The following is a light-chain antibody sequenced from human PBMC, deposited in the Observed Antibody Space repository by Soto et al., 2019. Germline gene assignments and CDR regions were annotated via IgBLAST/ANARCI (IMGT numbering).Light chain of an antibody. CDR3: QHYNSYSEA. J-gene: IGKJ1*01. CDR1: QTISSW. CDR2: KAS. Sequence: DIQMTQSPSTLSGSVGDRVTITCRASQTISSWLAWYQQKPGKAPKLLIYKASTLKSGVPSRFSGSGSGTEFTLTHSSLQPDDFATYYCQHYNSYSEAFGQGTKVELK. V-gene: IGKV1-5*03.